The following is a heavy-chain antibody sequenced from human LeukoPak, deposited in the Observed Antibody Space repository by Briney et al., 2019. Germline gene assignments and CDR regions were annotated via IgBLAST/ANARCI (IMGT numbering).Heavy chain of an antibody. CDR3: ARIGYNHYFDY. Sequence: ASVKVSCKASGYTFTAYYIHWVRQAPGQGLEWMGWINPNSGGTNYAQTFQGRVTMTRDTSITTAYLELSRLRSDDTAVYYCARIGYNHYFDYWGQGTLVTVSS. CDR1: GYTFTAYY. D-gene: IGHD1-14*01. CDR2: INPNSGGT. J-gene: IGHJ4*02. V-gene: IGHV1-2*02.